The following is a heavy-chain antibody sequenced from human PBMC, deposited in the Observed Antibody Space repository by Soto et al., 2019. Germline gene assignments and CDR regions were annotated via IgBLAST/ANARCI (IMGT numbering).Heavy chain of an antibody. CDR1: GYTFTAYY. J-gene: IGHJ4*02. V-gene: IGHV1-2*02. CDR2: INPNGGGT. D-gene: IGHD3-10*01. CDR3: ARAVHTMVQGVRFRVDQ. Sequence: ASVKVSFKASGYTFTAYYIHWLRQAPGQGLEWMGWINPNGGGTKYAQKFQGRVTMTRDTSINTAYMELTRLTSDDTAVYYCARAVHTMVQGVRFRVDQWGQGTLVTVSS.